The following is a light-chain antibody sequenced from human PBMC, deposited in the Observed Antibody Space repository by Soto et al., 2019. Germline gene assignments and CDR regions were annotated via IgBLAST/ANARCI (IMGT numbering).Light chain of an antibody. V-gene: IGKV1-39*01. CDR2: SAS. Sequence: DIHMTQSPSSLSASVGDRVTIGCRASQTVSKYEHWYQQKPGKVPDLLXYSASTLYSGVPSRFSGRGSGTEFTLTISSLQHEDFATYYCQQTYTLTRTFAQGTKVDIK. J-gene: IGKJ1*01. CDR3: QQTYTLTRT. CDR1: QTVSKY.